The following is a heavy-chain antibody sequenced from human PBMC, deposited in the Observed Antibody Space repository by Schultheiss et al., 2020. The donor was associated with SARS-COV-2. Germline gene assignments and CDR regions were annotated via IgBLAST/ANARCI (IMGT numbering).Heavy chain of an antibody. CDR1: GFTFSSYW. J-gene: IGHJ6*02. D-gene: IGHD3/OR15-3a*01. V-gene: IGHV3-74*01. CDR2: INSDGSST. CDR3: ARASDFWTGYYGMDV. Sequence: GESLKISCAASGFTFSSYWMHWVRQAPGKGLVWVSRINSDGSSTSYADSVKGRFTISRDNAKNTLYLQMNSLRAEDTAVYYCARASDFWTGYYGMDVWGQGTTVTVSS.